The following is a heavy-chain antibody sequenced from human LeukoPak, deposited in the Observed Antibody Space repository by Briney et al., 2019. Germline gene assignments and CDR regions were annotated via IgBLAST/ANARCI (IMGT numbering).Heavy chain of an antibody. D-gene: IGHD6-13*01. CDR2: ISAYNGNT. Sequence: ASVKVSCKASGYTFTNYGINWVRQAPGQGLEWLGWISAYNGNTNYAQKLQGRVTMTTDTSTSTAYMELRSLRSDDTAVYYCARVRGIAAAGHYWGQGTLVTVSS. V-gene: IGHV1-18*01. CDR1: GYTFTNYG. J-gene: IGHJ4*02. CDR3: ARVRGIAAAGHY.